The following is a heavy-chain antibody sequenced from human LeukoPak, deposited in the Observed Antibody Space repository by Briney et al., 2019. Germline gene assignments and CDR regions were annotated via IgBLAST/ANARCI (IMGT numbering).Heavy chain of an antibody. CDR1: GGTFSSYA. J-gene: IGHJ5*02. V-gene: IGHV1-69*05. Sequence: ASVKVSCKASGGTFSSYAISWVRQAPGQGLEWMGGIIPIFGTANYAQKFQGRVTMTRDTSTSTVYMELSSLRSEDTAVYYCARARRSAGNSNWFDPWGQGTLVTVSS. D-gene: IGHD4-23*01. CDR2: IIPIFGTA. CDR3: ARARRSAGNSNWFDP.